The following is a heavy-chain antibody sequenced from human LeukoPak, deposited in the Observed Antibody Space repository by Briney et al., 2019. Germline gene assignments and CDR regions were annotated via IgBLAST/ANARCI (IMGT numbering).Heavy chain of an antibody. CDR1: GYTFTNYA. J-gene: IGHJ4*02. CDR2: IIPIFGTA. CDR3: ARQNVEYSSSFDY. V-gene: IGHV1-69*13. Sequence: SVKVSCTASGYTFTNYAISWVRQAPGQGLEWMGGIIPIFGTANYAQKFQGRVTITADESTSTAYMELSSLRSEDTAVYYCARQNVEYSSSFDYWGQGTLVTVSS. D-gene: IGHD6-6*01.